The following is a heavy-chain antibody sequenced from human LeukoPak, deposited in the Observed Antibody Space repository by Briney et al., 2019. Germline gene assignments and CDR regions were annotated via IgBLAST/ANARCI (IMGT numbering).Heavy chain of an antibody. D-gene: IGHD5-18*01. Sequence: ASVKVSCKASGYTFTSYYMHWVRQAPGQGLEWMGIINPSGGSTSYAQKLQGRVTMTRDMSTSTVYMELSSLRSEDTAVYYCARSHGGYPAFDIWGQGTMVTVSS. V-gene: IGHV1-46*01. CDR3: ARSHGGYPAFDI. CDR2: INPSGGST. CDR1: GYTFTSYY. J-gene: IGHJ3*02.